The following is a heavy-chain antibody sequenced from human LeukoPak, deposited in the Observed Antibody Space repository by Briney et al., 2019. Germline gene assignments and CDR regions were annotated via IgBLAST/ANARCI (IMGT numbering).Heavy chain of an antibody. Sequence: PGGSLRLSCAASGFTFSSYAMHWVRQAPGKGLEYVSAISSNGGSTYYANSVKGRFTISRDNSKNALYLQMGSLRAEDTAVYYCAKEHMAAAVYYFDYWGQGTLVTVSS. CDR2: ISSNGGST. D-gene: IGHD2-15*01. CDR3: AKEHMAAAVYYFDY. J-gene: IGHJ4*02. CDR1: GFTFSSYA. V-gene: IGHV3-64*01.